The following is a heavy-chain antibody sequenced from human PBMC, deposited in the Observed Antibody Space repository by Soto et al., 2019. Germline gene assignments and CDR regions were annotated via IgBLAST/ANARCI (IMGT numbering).Heavy chain of an antibody. CDR3: AKLPNYYGSGHFHH. Sequence: GGSLRLSFAASGFTFSSYAMSWVRQAPGKGLEWVSAISGSGGSTYYADSVKGRFTISRDNSKNTLYLQMNSLRAEDTAVYYCAKLPNYYGSGHFHHWGQGSLVTVSS. V-gene: IGHV3-23*01. D-gene: IGHD3-10*01. J-gene: IGHJ1*01. CDR2: ISGSGGST. CDR1: GFTFSSYA.